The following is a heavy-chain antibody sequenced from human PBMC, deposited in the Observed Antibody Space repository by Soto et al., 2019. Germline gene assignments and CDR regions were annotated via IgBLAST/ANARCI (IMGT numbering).Heavy chain of an antibody. V-gene: IGHV3-13*01. CDR3: VRGQEVGAHFFDS. D-gene: IGHD2-15*01. Sequence: EVQLVESGGGLVQPGGSLRLSCAASGFTFRSFDFHWVRQATGKGLEWVATIGTIGDTYYPVSVKGRFTVSRENANSSVSHQMDSLRVGDTAVYFCVRGQEVGAHFFDSWGQGTPVTVSS. J-gene: IGHJ4*02. CDR2: IGTIGDT. CDR1: GFTFRSFD.